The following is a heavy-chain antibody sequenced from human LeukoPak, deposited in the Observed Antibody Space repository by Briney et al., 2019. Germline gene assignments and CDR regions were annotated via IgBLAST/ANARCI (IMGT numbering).Heavy chain of an antibody. CDR3: AKDPRYCSGGSCYGELSVDY. J-gene: IGHJ4*02. D-gene: IGHD2-15*01. CDR2: IINSGGST. V-gene: IGHV3-23*01. CDR1: GFTFSSHA. Sequence: GGSLRLSCAASGFTFSSHAMSWVRQAPGRRLEWVSGIINSGGSTYYADSVKGRFTISRDNSNNTLYLQMNSLRAEDTAIYYCAKDPRYCSGGSCYGELSVDYWGQGTLVTVSS.